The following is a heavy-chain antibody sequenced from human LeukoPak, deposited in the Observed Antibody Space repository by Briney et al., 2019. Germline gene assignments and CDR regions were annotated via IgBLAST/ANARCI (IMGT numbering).Heavy chain of an antibody. V-gene: IGHV4-59*01. Sequence: PSETLSLTCTVSGGSISSYYWSWIRQPPGEGLEWIGYIYYSGSTNYNPSLKSRVTISVDTSKNQFSLKLSSVTAADTAVYYCARGYYYGSGSYYSWGQGTLVTVSS. CDR2: IYYSGST. D-gene: IGHD3-10*01. CDR1: GGSISSYY. CDR3: ARGYYYGSGSYYS. J-gene: IGHJ4*02.